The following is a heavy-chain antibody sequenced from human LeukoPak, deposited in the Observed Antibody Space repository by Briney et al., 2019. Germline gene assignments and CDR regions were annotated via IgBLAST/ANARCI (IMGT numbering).Heavy chain of an antibody. CDR1: GGSISSGSYY. CDR2: IYTSGST. D-gene: IGHD2-2*01. CDR3: ARDVWDIVVVPALYNWFDP. V-gene: IGHV4-61*02. J-gene: IGHJ5*02. Sequence: PSETLSLTCTVSGGSISSGSYYWSWIRQPAGKGLEWIGRIYTSGSTNYNPSLKSRVTISVDTSKNQFSLKLSSVTAADTAVYYCARDVWDIVVVPALYNWFDPWGQGTLVTVSS.